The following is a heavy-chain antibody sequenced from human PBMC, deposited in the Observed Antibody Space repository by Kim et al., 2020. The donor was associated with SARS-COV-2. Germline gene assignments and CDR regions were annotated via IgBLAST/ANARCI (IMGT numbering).Heavy chain of an antibody. D-gene: IGHD3-22*01. CDR2: SSM. Sequence: SSMYYAVSLKGRFTTTRDNAKNSLYLQMSSLRDVATAVYYCASLSWLCDYCGQGTLVTVSS. V-gene: IGHV3-48*02. J-gene: IGHJ4*02. CDR3: ASLSWLCDY.